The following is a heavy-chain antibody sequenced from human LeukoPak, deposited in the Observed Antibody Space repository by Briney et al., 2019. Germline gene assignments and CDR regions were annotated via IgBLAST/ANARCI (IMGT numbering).Heavy chain of an antibody. CDR3: ARGMQWPDAHLLTWYFDL. V-gene: IGHV4-59*08. CDR1: GGSITGYY. CDR2: IYYSGST. Sequence: PSETLSLTCTVSGGSITGYYWSWIRQPPGKGLEWVGDIYYSGSTNYNPSLKSRVTISVDTSKNQFSLKLNSVTATDTAVYYCARGMQWPDAHLLTWYFDLWGRGTLVTVPS. J-gene: IGHJ2*01. D-gene: IGHD6-19*01.